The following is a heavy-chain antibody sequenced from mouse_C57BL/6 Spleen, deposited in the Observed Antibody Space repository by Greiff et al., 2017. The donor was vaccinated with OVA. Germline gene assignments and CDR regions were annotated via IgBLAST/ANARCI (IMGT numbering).Heavy chain of an antibody. V-gene: IGHV1-69*01. J-gene: IGHJ4*01. Sequence: QVQLKQPGAELVMPGASVKLSCKASGYTFTSSWMHWVKQRPGQGLEWIGAIDPSDSYTNYNQKFKGKSTLTVDKSSSTAYMQLSSLTSEDAAVYYCARPYDGYAGAMDYWGQGTSVTVSS. CDR2: IDPSDSYT. CDR1: GYTFTSSW. CDR3: ARPYDGYAGAMDY. D-gene: IGHD2-3*01.